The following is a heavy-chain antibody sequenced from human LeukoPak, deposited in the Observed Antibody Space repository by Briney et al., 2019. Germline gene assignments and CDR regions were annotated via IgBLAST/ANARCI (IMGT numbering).Heavy chain of an antibody. J-gene: IGHJ5*02. CDR3: ARGVYQLLSRWFDP. Sequence: PSETLSLTCTVSGGSISSYYRSWIRQPPGKGLEWIGYIYYRGSTNYNPSLKSRVTISVDTSKNQFSLKLSSVTAADTAVYYCARGVYQLLSRWFDPWGQGTLVTVSS. D-gene: IGHD2-2*01. CDR2: IYYRGST. CDR1: GGSISSYY. V-gene: IGHV4-59*01.